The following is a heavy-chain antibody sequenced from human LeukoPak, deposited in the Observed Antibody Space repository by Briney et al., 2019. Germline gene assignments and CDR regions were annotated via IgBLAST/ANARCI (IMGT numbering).Heavy chain of an antibody. CDR1: GFTFSSYA. CDR3: AKGGPYDYVWGSYRLFDY. D-gene: IGHD3-16*02. CDR2: ISGSGGST. Sequence: QTGGSLRLSCAASGFTFSSYAMSWVRQAPGKGLEWVSAISGSGGSTYYADSVKGRFTISRDNSKNTLYLQMNSLRAEDTAVYYCAKGGPYDYVWGSYRLFDYWGQGTLVTVSS. V-gene: IGHV3-23*01. J-gene: IGHJ4*02.